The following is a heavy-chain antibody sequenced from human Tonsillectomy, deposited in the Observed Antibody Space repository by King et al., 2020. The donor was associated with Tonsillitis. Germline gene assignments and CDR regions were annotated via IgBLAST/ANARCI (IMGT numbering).Heavy chain of an antibody. CDR3: ARDHAYSSFDY. V-gene: IGHV3-7*04. CDR2: IKPDGSEK. Sequence: VQLVESGGGLVQPGGSLKLSCAASAFTFSSSWMTWVRQAPGKGLQWVAPIKPDGSEKYYSDSVRGRFTVSRNNAKNSLDLQMNSLISEDTAVYYCARDHAYSSFDYWGQGTLVTVAS. J-gene: IGHJ4*02. CDR1: AFTFSSSW. D-gene: IGHD3-16*01.